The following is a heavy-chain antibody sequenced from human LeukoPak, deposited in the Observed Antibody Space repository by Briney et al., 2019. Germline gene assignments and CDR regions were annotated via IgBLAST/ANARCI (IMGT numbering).Heavy chain of an antibody. V-gene: IGHV4-39*01. CDR1: GGSISTSNYY. J-gene: IGHJ4*02. D-gene: IGHD6-13*01. CDR3: ARQGYSSSWYEFDY. CDR2: IFYSGST. Sequence: SETLSLTCTVSGGSISTSNYYWGWIRQPPGKGLEWIGNIFYSGSTYYSPSLKSRVTISLDTSKNQFSLKLSSVTAADTAVYYCARQGYSSSWYEFDYWGQGTLVTVSS.